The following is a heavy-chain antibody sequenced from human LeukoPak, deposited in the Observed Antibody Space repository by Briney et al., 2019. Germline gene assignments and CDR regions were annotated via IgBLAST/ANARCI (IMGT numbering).Heavy chain of an antibody. Sequence: PGGSLRLSCAASGFTFRDAWMTWVRQAPGKGLEWVGRIRSKTDGGTTDYAVSVQGRFTISRDDSKNTLYLQMSSLKTEDTAVYYCTTETTVSNDYWGQGTLVTVSS. D-gene: IGHD4-11*01. CDR2: IRSKTDGGTT. J-gene: IGHJ4*02. CDR3: TTETTVSNDY. CDR1: GFTFRDAW. V-gene: IGHV3-15*01.